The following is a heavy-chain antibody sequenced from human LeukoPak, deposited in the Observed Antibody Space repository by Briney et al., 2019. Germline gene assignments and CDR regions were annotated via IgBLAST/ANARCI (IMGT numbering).Heavy chain of an antibody. CDR1: GYSIISGYY. J-gene: IGHJ4*02. CDR3: ARSSEHYCTNGVCPADY. CDR2: IYHTGST. D-gene: IGHD2-8*01. Sequence: SETLSLTCTVSGYSIISGYYWFWIRQPPGKGLEWIGTIYHTGSTYYNPSLKSQVTMSVDTSKNQFYLKMSSVSAADTAVYYCARSSEHYCTNGVCPADYWGQGTQVTVSS. V-gene: IGHV4-38-2*02.